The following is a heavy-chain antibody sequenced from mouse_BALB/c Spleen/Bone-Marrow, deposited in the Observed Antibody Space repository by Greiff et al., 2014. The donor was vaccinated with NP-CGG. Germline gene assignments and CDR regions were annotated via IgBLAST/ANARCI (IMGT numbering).Heavy chain of an antibody. D-gene: IGHD1-3*01. CDR2: IYPGNVNT. CDR3: ARHKWAMDY. Sequence: VHLVESGPELVKPGASVRISCKASGYTFTSYYIHWVKQRPGQGLEWIGWIYPGNVNTKYNEKFKVKATLTAGKSSSTAYMQLSSLTSEDSAVYFCARHKWAMDYWGQGTSVTVSS. J-gene: IGHJ4*01. V-gene: IGHV1S56*01. CDR1: GYTFTSYY.